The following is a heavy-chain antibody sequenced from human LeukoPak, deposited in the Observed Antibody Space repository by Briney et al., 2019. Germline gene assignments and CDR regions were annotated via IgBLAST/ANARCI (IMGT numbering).Heavy chain of an antibody. J-gene: IGHJ4*02. D-gene: IGHD2-15*01. CDR2: IHYSGST. CDR3: ARFGEGAASDS. CDR1: GGFISTSSYY. Sequence: SETLSLTCTVSGGFISTSSYYWVWVRQPPGKGLECIGSIHYSGSTYYNPSLKSPVTISVDTSKNHCSLDLRSVTAADTAVYYFARFGEGAASDSWGQGTLVTVSS. V-gene: IGHV4-39*07.